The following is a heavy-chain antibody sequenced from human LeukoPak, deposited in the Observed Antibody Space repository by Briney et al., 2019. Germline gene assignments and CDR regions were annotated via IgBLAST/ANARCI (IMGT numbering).Heavy chain of an antibody. Sequence: GGSLRLSCAASGFTFSSFPMTWVRLAPGKGLEWVSTISGSGGSTYYAESVKGCFTISRDNSKNTLYLQMNSLRGEDTALYYCAKDLAGCSDSWGQGTLVTVSS. CDR2: ISGSGGST. CDR1: GFTFSSFP. CDR3: AKDLAGCSDS. D-gene: IGHD2-8*01. J-gene: IGHJ4*02. V-gene: IGHV3-23*01.